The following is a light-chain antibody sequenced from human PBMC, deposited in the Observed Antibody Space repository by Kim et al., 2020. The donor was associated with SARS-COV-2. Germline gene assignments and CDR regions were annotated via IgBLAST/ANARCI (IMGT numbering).Light chain of an antibody. CDR2: GSS. CDR3: HQYDSSLFT. Sequence: EIVLTQSPATLSLSPGERATLSCGASQSVSGNYLALYQQKPGLAPRLLIYGSSTRATGIPDRFSGSGSGTDFTLTISRLEPGDFAVYYCHQYDSSLFTFGQGTRLDIK. J-gene: IGKJ5*01. V-gene: IGKV3D-20*01. CDR1: QSVSGNY.